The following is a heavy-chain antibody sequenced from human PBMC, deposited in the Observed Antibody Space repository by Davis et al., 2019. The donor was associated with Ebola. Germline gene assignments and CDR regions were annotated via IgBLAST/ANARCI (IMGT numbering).Heavy chain of an antibody. D-gene: IGHD6-19*01. CDR1: VYTFTGYY. J-gene: IGHJ1*01. V-gene: IGHV1-2*06. Sequence: AASVKVSCKASVYTFTGYYMHWVRQAPGQGLEWMGRINPNSGGTNYAQKFQGRVTMTRDTSISTAYMELRSLRSDDTAVYYCARDRGYSSGWYVQHWGQGTLVTVSS. CDR2: INPNSGGT. CDR3: ARDRGYSSGWYVQH.